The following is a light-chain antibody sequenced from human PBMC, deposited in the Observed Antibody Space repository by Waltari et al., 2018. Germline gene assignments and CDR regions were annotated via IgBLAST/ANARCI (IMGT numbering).Light chain of an antibody. CDR1: QSISSY. J-gene: IGKJ3*01. CDR3: QQSYSTLGIT. V-gene: IGKV1-39*01. Sequence: DIQMTQSPSPLSASVGDRVTITCRASQSISSYLNWYQQKPGKAPKLLIYAASSLQSGVPSRFSGSGSGTDFTLTISSLQPEDFATYYCQQSYSTLGITFGPGTKVDIK. CDR2: AAS.